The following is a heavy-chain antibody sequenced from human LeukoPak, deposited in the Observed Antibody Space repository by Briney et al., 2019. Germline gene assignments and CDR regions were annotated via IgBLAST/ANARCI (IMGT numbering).Heavy chain of an antibody. CDR2: IIPIFGTA. CDR3: ARQPSAQLRFLEWLSGDDAFDI. Sequence: GASVKVSCKASGYTFTSYGISWVRQAPGQGLEWMGGIIPIFGTANYAQKFQGRVTITADESTSTAYMELSSLRSDDTAVYYCARQPSAQLRFLEWLSGDDAFDIWGQGTMVTVSS. J-gene: IGHJ3*02. D-gene: IGHD3-3*01. CDR1: GYTFTSYG. V-gene: IGHV1-69*13.